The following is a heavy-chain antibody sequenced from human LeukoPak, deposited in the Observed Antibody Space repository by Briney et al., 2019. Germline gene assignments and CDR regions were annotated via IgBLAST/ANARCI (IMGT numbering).Heavy chain of an antibody. J-gene: IGHJ4*02. Sequence: ASVKASCKAFGYSFTGYHIHWVRQAPGQGLEWMGWINPNSGGSNYAQKFQGRVTMTRDTSISTAYLDLSRLRSDDTAVYYCARCQLVVAASLCDYWGQGALVTVSS. CDR1: GYSFTGYH. CDR3: ARCQLVVAASLCDY. V-gene: IGHV1-2*02. D-gene: IGHD2-15*01. CDR2: INPNSGGS.